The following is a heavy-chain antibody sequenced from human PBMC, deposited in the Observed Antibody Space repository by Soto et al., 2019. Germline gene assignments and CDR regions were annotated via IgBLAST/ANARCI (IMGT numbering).Heavy chain of an antibody. CDR1: GFTFSNAW. V-gene: IGHV3-15*01. Sequence: EGSLRLSCAASGFTFSNAWMSWVRQAPGKGLEWVGRIKSKTDGGTTDYAAPVKGRFTISRDDSKNTLYLQMNSLKTEDTAVYYCTTEIMITFGGVIDPFDYWGQGTLVTVSS. J-gene: IGHJ4*02. CDR3: TTEIMITFGGVIDPFDY. CDR2: IKSKTDGGTT. D-gene: IGHD3-16*02.